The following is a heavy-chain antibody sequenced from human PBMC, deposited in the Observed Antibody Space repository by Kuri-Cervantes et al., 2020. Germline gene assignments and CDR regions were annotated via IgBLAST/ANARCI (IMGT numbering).Heavy chain of an antibody. CDR1: GGSISSGGYY. CDR2: IYYSGST. D-gene: IGHD6-13*01. J-gene: IGHJ4*02. CDR3: ARDNAAALDY. V-gene: IGHV4-61*08. Sequence: SETLSLTCTVSGGSISSGGYYWSWIRQHPGKGLEWIGYIYYSGSTNYNPSLKSRVTMSVDTSKNQFSLKLSSVTAADTAVYYCARDNAAALDYWGQGTLVTVSS.